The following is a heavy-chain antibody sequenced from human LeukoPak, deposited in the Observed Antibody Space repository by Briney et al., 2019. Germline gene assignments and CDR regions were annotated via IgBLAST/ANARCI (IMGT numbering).Heavy chain of an antibody. CDR1: CYSFTSYW. V-gene: IGHV5-51*01. Sequence: GESLKISCNGSCYSFTSYWIGWVRQMPGKGLEWMGIIYPADSDTRYSPSFQGQVTISADKSISTAYLQWSSLKASDTAMYYCARRGYSYGYDYWGQGTLVTVSS. J-gene: IGHJ4*02. CDR2: IYPADSDT. CDR3: ARRGYSYGYDY. D-gene: IGHD5-18*01.